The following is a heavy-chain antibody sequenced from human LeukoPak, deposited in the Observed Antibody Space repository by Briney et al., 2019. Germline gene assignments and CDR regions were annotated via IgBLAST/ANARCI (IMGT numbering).Heavy chain of an antibody. Sequence: ASVKVSCKASGYAFTDYGIGWVRQAPGHGLEWLGWISGYTGATNYAQNLQARVTMTTDTATSTAYMELRSLTSDDTAMYYCARGWRSLQSNQISPFDSWDLGTLVTVSS. CDR3: ARGWRSLQSNQISPFDS. J-gene: IGHJ4*02. V-gene: IGHV1-18*04. CDR1: GYAFTDYG. CDR2: ISGYTGAT. D-gene: IGHD5-24*01.